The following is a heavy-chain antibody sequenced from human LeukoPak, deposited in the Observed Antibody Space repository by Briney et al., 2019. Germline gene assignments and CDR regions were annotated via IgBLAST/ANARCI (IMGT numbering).Heavy chain of an antibody. Sequence: GESLKISCKGSGYSFTSYWIGWVRQMPGKGLEWMGIIYPGDSDTTYSPSFQGQVTISADKSINTAYLQWSSLKASDTAMYYCARRGGRDAYNKGFDYWGQGTLVTVSS. CDR2: IYPGDSDT. J-gene: IGHJ4*02. V-gene: IGHV5-51*01. D-gene: IGHD5-24*01. CDR3: ARRGGRDAYNKGFDY. CDR1: GYSFTSYW.